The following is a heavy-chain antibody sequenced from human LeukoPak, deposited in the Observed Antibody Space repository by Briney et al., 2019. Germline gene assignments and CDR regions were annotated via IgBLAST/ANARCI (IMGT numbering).Heavy chain of an antibody. J-gene: IGHJ3*02. D-gene: IGHD6-13*01. Sequence: GGSLRLSCAASGFTFDTSCMNWVRQAPGKGLEWVSSTCSGGNFIYYADSVKGRFTISRDNAKNSLYLQMNSLRTEDTAVYYCARGQGAAAAGTFDIRGQGTMVTVSS. CDR1: GFTFDTSC. V-gene: IGHV3-21*01. CDR3: ARGQGAAAAGTFDI. CDR2: TCSGGNFI.